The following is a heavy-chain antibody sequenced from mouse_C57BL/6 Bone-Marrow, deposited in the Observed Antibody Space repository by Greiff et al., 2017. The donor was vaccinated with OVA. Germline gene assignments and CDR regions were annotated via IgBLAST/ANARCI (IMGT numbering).Heavy chain of an antibody. V-gene: IGHV1-81*01. D-gene: IGHD2-3*01. CDR1: GYTFTSSG. CDR2: IYPRSGNT. Sequence: QVQLQQSGAELARPGASVKLSCKASGYTFTSSGISWVKQRTGQGLEWIGEIYPRSGNTYYNEKFKGKATLTADKSSSTAYMELRSLTSEDSAVYFCARWEWLLRDYAMDYWGQGTSVTVSS. CDR3: ARWEWLLRDYAMDY. J-gene: IGHJ4*01.